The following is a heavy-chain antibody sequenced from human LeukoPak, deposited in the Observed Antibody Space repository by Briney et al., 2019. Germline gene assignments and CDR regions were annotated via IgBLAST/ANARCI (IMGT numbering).Heavy chain of an antibody. CDR1: GGSISSSSYY. CDR3: AREGKPRIAKNWFDP. D-gene: IGHD6-13*01. Sequence: NPSETLSLTCTVSGGSISSSSYYWGWIRQPPGKGLEWIGSIYYSGSTYYNPSLKSRVTISVDTSKNQFSLKLSSVTAADTAVYYCAREGKPRIAKNWFDPWGQGTLVTVSS. J-gene: IGHJ5*02. CDR2: IYYSGST. V-gene: IGHV4-39*07.